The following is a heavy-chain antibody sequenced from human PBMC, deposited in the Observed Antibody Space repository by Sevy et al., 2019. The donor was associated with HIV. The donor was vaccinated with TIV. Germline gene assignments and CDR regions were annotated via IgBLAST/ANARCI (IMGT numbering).Heavy chain of an antibody. Sequence: ASVKVSCKASGYIFTNYEINWVRQATGQGLEWLARMNPDSGKTDYAQKFKGRVTRTRNTSISKAYMELSILRSEGTAVYFCSTDPYDSSPEYYYYYGMDFWGQGTPVTVSS. J-gene: IGHJ6*02. D-gene: IGHD3-3*01. CDR2: MNPDSGKT. V-gene: IGHV1-8*01. CDR1: GYIFTNYE. CDR3: STDPYDSSPEYYYYYGMDF.